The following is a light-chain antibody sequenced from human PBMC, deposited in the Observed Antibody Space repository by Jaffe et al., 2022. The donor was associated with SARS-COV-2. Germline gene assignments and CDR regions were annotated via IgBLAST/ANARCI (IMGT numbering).Light chain of an antibody. CDR3: QQYFSSPGT. CDR1: QSVLYTSNNKNH. J-gene: IGKJ1*01. V-gene: IGKV4-1*01. Sequence: DIVMTQSPDSLAVSLGERATINCKSSQSVLYTSNNKNHLAWYRQKPGQPPKLLISWASTRESGVPDRFGGSGSETDFTLTISSLQAEDVAVYYCQQYFSSPGTFGQGTKVEIK. CDR2: WAS.